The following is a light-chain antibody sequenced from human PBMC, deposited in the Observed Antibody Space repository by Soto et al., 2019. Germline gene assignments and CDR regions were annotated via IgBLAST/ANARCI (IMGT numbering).Light chain of an antibody. J-gene: IGKJ1*01. CDR2: AAS. Sequence: DIEMTQSPSSLSASVGDRVTITCRASQSISSYLNWYQQKPGKEPKLLIYAASSLQSGVPSRFSGSGSGTDFTLTISSLQPEDVATYYCQQSYSTPRTFGQGTRVEIK. V-gene: IGKV1-39*01. CDR1: QSISSY. CDR3: QQSYSTPRT.